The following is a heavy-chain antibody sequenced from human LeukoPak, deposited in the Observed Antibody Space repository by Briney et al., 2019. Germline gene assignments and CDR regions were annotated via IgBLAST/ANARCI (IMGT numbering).Heavy chain of an antibody. CDR1: GFTFSSYA. CDR2: ISGSGGST. J-gene: IGHJ4*02. V-gene: IGHV3-23*01. CDR3: AKRIAAGYSSSWVDY. Sequence: GGSLRLSCAASGFTFSSYAMSWVRQAPGKGLEWVSVISGSGGSTYYADSVKGRFTISRDNSKNTLYLQMDSLRAEDTAVYYCAKRIAAGYSSSWVDYWGQGTLVTVSS. D-gene: IGHD6-13*01.